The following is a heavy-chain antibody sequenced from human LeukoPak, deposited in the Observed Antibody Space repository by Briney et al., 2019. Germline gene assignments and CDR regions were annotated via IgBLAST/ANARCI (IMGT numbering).Heavy chain of an antibody. CDR3: VKDGEWTFDV. D-gene: IGHD3-3*01. CDR1: GFTFSNYW. J-gene: IGHJ3*01. V-gene: IGHV3-74*01. Sequence: PGGSLRLSCAASGFTFSNYWMHWVRQAPGKGLMWVSRINTDGSNTIYADSVKGRCTISRDNAKNTLYLQMNSLRAEDTAVYYCVKDGEWTFDVWGQGTMVTVS. CDR2: INTDGSNT.